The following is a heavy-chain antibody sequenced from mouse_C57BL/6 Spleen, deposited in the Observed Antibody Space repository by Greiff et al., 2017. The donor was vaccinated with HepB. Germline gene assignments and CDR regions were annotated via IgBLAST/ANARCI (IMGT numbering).Heavy chain of an antibody. Sequence: EVKVVESEGGLVQPGSSMKLSCTASGFTFSDYYMAWVRQVPEKGLEWVANINYDGSSTYYLDSLKSRFIISRDNAKNILYLQMSSLKSEDTATYYCAREDYGSHWYFDVWGTGTTVTVSS. V-gene: IGHV5-16*01. CDR3: AREDYGSHWYFDV. D-gene: IGHD1-1*01. CDR1: GFTFSDYY. J-gene: IGHJ1*03. CDR2: INYDGSST.